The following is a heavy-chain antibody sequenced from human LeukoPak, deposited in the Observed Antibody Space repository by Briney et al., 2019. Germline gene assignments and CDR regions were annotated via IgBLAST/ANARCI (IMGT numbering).Heavy chain of an antibody. V-gene: IGHV4-34*01. D-gene: IGHD4-17*01. CDR3: ARGDGDYVAAFDI. CDR2: INHSGST. Sequence: PSETLSLTCAVYGGSFSGYYWSWIRQPPGKGLEWIGEINHSGSTNYNPSLKSRVTISVDTSKNQFSLKLSSVTAADTAVYYCARGDGDYVAAFDIWGQGTMVTVSS. CDR1: GGSFSGYY. J-gene: IGHJ3*02.